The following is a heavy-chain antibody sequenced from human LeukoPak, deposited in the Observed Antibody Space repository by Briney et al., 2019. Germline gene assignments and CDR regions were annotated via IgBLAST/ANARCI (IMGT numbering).Heavy chain of an antibody. CDR3: AKDRVPFTIFRGMDV. CDR2: ISGDGGST. J-gene: IGHJ6*02. V-gene: IGHV3-43*02. Sequence: GGSLRLSCAASGFTFDDYAMHWVRQAPGKSLEWVSLISGDGGSTYYADSVKGRFTISRDNSKNSLYLQMNSLRTEDTALYYCAKDRVPFTIFRGMDVWGQGTTVTVSS. D-gene: IGHD3-3*01. CDR1: GFTFDDYA.